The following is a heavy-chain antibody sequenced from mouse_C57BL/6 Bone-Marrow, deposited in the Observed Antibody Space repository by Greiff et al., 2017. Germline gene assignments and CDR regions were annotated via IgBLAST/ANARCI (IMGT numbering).Heavy chain of an antibody. CDR3: VRHEGYDDSTTLFDY. CDR1: GFSFNTYA. Sequence: EVQLQESGGGLVQPKGSLKLSCAASGFSFNTYAMNWVRQAPGKGLEWVARIRSKSNNYATYYADSVKDRFTISRDDSESMLYLQMNNLKTEDTAMYYCVRHEGYDDSTTLFDYWGQGTTLTVSS. D-gene: IGHD2-3*01. V-gene: IGHV10-1*01. CDR2: IRSKSNNYAT. J-gene: IGHJ2*01.